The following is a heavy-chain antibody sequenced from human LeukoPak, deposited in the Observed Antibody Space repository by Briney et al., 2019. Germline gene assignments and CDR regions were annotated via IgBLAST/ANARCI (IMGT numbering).Heavy chain of an antibody. Sequence: GGSLRLSCAASGFTFSSYWMSWVRQAPGKGLEWVANIKQDGSEKYYVDSVKGRFAISRDNSKNTLYLQMNSLRAEDTAVYYCAKGTHYYDSSGYWGAFDIWGQGTMVTVSS. J-gene: IGHJ3*02. CDR2: IKQDGSEK. V-gene: IGHV3-7*02. D-gene: IGHD3-22*01. CDR1: GFTFSSYW. CDR3: AKGTHYYDSSGYWGAFDI.